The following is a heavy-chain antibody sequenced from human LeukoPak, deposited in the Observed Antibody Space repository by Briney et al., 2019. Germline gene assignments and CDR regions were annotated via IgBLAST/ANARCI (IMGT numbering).Heavy chain of an antibody. V-gene: IGHV1-69*04. CDR3: ARDQSVVVPAALKSNWFDP. D-gene: IGHD2-2*01. CDR1: GGTFSSYA. Sequence: SVKVSCKASGGTFSSYAISWVRQAPGQGLEWMGRIIPILGIANYAQKFQGRVTITADKSTSTAYMELSSLRSEDTAVYYRARDQSVVVPAALKSNWFDPWGQGTLVTVSS. CDR2: IIPILGIA. J-gene: IGHJ5*02.